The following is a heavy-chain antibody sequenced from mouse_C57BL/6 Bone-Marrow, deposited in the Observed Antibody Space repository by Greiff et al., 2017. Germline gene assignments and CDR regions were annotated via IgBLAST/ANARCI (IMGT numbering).Heavy chain of an antibody. J-gene: IGHJ3*01. CDR1: GFSLSTFGMG. D-gene: IGHD2-5*01. CDR3: ARKVYSNYPWFAY. Sequence: ESGPGLLQPSQTLSLTCSFSGFSLSTFGMGVGWIRQPSGKGLEWLAHIWWDDDKYYNPALKSRLIISKDTSKNQVFLKIANVDTADTATYYCARKVYSNYPWFAYWGQGTLVTVSA. V-gene: IGHV8-8*01. CDR2: IWWDDDK.